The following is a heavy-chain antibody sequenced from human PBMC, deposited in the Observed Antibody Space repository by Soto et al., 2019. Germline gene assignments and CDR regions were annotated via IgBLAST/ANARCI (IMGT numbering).Heavy chain of an antibody. CDR2: ISGSGGST. V-gene: IGHV3-23*01. J-gene: IGHJ4*02. D-gene: IGHD6-19*01. Sequence: PGGSLRLSCAASGFTFSSYAMSWVRQAPGKGLEWVSAISGSGGSTYYADSVKGRLTISRDNSKNTLYLQMNSLRAEDTAVYYCAKNGYSSGWSDYFDYWGQGTLVTVSS. CDR1: GFTFSSYA. CDR3: AKNGYSSGWSDYFDY.